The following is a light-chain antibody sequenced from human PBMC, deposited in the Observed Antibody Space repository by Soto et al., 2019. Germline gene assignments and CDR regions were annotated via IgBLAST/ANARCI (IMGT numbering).Light chain of an antibody. CDR3: CSYAGSGLGV. CDR2: EVS. CDR1: SSDVGNYNL. J-gene: IGLJ2*01. V-gene: IGLV2-23*02. Sequence: QSALTPPASVSGSPGQSITISCTGTSSDVGNYNLVSWYQQHPAKAPKLLIYEVSQRPSGVSDRFSGSKSGNTASLTISGRQAEDEADYYCCSYAGSGLGVFGGGTKLTVL.